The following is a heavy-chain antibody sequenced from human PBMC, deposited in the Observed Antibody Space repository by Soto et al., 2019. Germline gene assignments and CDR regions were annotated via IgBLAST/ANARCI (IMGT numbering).Heavy chain of an antibody. CDR1: GFTFSNAW. CDR2: ISGSGGST. J-gene: IGHJ4*02. Sequence: EVELVESGGGLVKPGGSLRLSCAASGFTFSNAWMSWVRQAPGKGLEWVSAISGSGGSTYYADSVKGRFTISRDNSKNTLYLQMNSLRAEDTAVYYCAKDLAAVAGYFDYWGQGTLVTVSS. V-gene: IGHV3-23*04. CDR3: AKDLAAVAGYFDY. D-gene: IGHD6-19*01.